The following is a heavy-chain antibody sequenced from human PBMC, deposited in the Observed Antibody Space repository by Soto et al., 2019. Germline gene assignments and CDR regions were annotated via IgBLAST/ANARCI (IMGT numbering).Heavy chain of an antibody. CDR3: ACQGGGWAPWYFDY. Sequence: QVQLQESGPGLVKPSETLSLTCTVSGGSISSYYWSWIRQPPGKGLEWIGYIYYSGSTNYNPSLKRRVPISVATTKNQFSLKLSSVTAADTAVDYCACQGGGWAPWYFDYWGQGTLVTVSS. CDR1: GGSISSYY. V-gene: IGHV4-59*08. J-gene: IGHJ4*02. CDR2: IYYSGST. D-gene: IGHD6-19*01.